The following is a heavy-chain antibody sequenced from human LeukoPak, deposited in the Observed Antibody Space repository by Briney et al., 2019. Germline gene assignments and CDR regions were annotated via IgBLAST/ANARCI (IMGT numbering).Heavy chain of an antibody. J-gene: IGHJ4*02. Sequence: GGPLRLSCAASGFSFSSNCMSWVRQAPGKGLEWVAKIKEDGNEIYYVDSVKGRFTISRDNTKNPLFLQMNSLRAEDTAVYYCATGGAVAGRFAYWGQGTLVTVSS. CDR1: GFSFSSNC. CDR3: ATGGAVAGRFAY. V-gene: IGHV3-7*01. CDR2: IKEDGNEI. D-gene: IGHD6-19*01.